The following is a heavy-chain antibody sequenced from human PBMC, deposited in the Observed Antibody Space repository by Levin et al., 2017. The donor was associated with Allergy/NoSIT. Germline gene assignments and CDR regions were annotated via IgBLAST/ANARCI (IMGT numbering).Heavy chain of an antibody. V-gene: IGHV3-30-3*01. J-gene: IGHJ6*02. CDR1: GFTFSSYA. CDR2: ISYDGSNK. Sequence: GGSLRLSCAASGFTFSSYAMHWVRQAPGKGLEWVAVISYDGSNKYYADSVKGRFTISRDNSKNTLYLQMNSLRAEDTAVYYCARDLKASGSGPRGTKDYYYYGMDVWGQGTTVTVSS. D-gene: IGHD3-16*01. CDR3: ARDLKASGSGPRGTKDYYYYGMDV.